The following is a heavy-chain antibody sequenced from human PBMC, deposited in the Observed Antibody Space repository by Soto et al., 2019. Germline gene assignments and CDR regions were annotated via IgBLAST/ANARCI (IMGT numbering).Heavy chain of an antibody. J-gene: IGHJ6*02. CDR2: MNPNSGNT. Sequence: EASVKVSCKASGYTFTSYDINWVRQATGQGLEWMGWMNPNSGNTGYAQKFQGRVTMTRNTSISTAYMELSSLRSEDTAVYYCARRGAYYDILTGDYYYYGMDVWGQGTTVTVSS. V-gene: IGHV1-8*01. CDR1: GYTFTSYD. CDR3: ARRGAYYDILTGDYYYYGMDV. D-gene: IGHD3-9*01.